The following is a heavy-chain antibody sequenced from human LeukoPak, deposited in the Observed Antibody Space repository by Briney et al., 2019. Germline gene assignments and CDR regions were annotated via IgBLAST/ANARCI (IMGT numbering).Heavy chain of an antibody. J-gene: IGHJ4*02. CDR3: ARDRAVVLVAAPGY. CDR2: INNNNGIT. Sequence: ASVTVSFKGSGYTFTNFGTSWVRQAPGQGLEWMGYINNNNGITNYAQTFQGRVTMTTDTSTRTAYMELRSLRSDDTAVYYCARDRAVVLVAAPGYWGQGTLVTVSP. V-gene: IGHV1-18*01. D-gene: IGHD2-21*01. CDR1: GYTFTNFG.